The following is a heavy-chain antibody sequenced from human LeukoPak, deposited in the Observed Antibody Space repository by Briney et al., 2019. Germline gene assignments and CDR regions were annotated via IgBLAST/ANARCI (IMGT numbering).Heavy chain of an antibody. CDR2: ISYDGSNK. CDR3: AILSWDGRGSFY. Sequence: PGRSLRLSCAASGFTFSSYAMHWVRQAPGKGLEWVAVISYDGSNKYYADSVRGRFTISRDNSRGTLSLQMNSLRAEDTAVYFCAILSWDGRGSFYWGQGTLVTVSS. CDR1: GFTFSSYA. V-gene: IGHV3-30*04. D-gene: IGHD2/OR15-2a*01. J-gene: IGHJ4*02.